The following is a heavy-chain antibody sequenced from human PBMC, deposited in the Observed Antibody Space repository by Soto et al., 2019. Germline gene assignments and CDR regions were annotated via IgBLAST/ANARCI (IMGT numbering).Heavy chain of an antibody. Sequence: QVQLVESGGGVVXXXTSXXLSCAASGFXVSSYSVHWVRQAPGKGLEWVAAMSLDGNSRYFADSVKGRFTISRDTSKNTWSLQMNSLGPEDSAVYHCTRGRSVIANNDFEHWGQGTQVTVSS. CDR2: MSLDGNSR. D-gene: IGHD2-21*01. J-gene: IGHJ4*02. CDR1: GFXVSSYS. V-gene: IGHV3-30-3*01. CDR3: TRGRSVIANNDFEH.